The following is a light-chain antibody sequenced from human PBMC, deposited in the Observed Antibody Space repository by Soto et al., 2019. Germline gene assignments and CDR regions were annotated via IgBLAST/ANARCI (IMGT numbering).Light chain of an antibody. Sequence: QSALTQPASVSGSPGQSITISCTGISSDVGNYNLVSWYQQYPGRAPKLIIYEGSKRPSGVSNRFSGSKSGNTASLTISGLQAEDEADYYCCSYAGSSTSVFGTGTKATVL. CDR1: SSDVGNYNL. CDR2: EGS. V-gene: IGLV2-23*01. J-gene: IGLJ1*01. CDR3: CSYAGSSTSV.